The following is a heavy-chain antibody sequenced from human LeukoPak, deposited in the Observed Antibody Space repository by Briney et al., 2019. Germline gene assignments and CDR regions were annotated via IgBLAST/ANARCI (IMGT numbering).Heavy chain of an antibody. J-gene: IGHJ3*02. D-gene: IGHD6-19*01. CDR2: ISSNGDST. Sequence: PGGSLRLSCAASGFTFSSYAMHWVRQAPGKGLEYVSAISSNGDSTFYANSVKGRFTISGDNSKNTLYLQMGSLRAEDMAVYYCARVESSGSRAFDIWGQGTMVTVSS. CDR1: GFTFSSYA. CDR3: ARVESSGSRAFDI. V-gene: IGHV3-64*01.